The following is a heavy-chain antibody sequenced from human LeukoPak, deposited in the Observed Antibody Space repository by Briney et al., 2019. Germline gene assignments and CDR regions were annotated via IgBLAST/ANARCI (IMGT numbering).Heavy chain of an antibody. Sequence: SGTLSLTCSVSGGSISSSSYYWAWIRQPPGKGLEWIANIYYSGSTYFNPSLKSRVTISKDTSKNQFSLKLTSVTAADTAVYYCARLVPPGWFDPWGQGTLVTVSS. V-gene: IGHV4-39*01. CDR1: GGSISSSSYY. CDR2: IYYSGST. CDR3: ARLVPPGWFDP. J-gene: IGHJ5*02.